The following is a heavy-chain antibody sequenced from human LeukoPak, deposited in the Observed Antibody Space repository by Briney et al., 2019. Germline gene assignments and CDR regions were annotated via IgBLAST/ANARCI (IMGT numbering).Heavy chain of an antibody. Sequence: ASVKVSCKASGGTFSSYAISWVRQAPGQGLEWMGGIIPIFGTANYAQKFQGRVTITADESTSTAYMELSSLRSEDTAVYYCARELPYSSGWQGRGYYFDYWGQGTLVTVSS. J-gene: IGHJ4*02. CDR1: GGTFSSYA. CDR2: IIPIFGTA. D-gene: IGHD6-19*01. V-gene: IGHV1-69*13. CDR3: ARELPYSSGWQGRGYYFDY.